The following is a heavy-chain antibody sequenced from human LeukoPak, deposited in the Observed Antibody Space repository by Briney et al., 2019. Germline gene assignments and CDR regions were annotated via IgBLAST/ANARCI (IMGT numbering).Heavy chain of an antibody. CDR2: ISGSSGHT. CDR1: GGTFSSYA. Sequence: SCKASGGTFSSYAMSWVRQAPGKGLEWVSAISGSSGHTYYADSVKGRFTISRDNSKNTLYLQMNSLRAEDTAVYYCAKVGFSEMEWLLYSDHWGQGTLVTVSS. D-gene: IGHD3-3*01. V-gene: IGHV3-23*01. J-gene: IGHJ4*02. CDR3: AKVGFSEMEWLLYSDH.